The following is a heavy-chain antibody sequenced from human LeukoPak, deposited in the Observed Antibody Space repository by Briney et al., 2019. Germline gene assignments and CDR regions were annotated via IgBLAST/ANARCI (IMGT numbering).Heavy chain of an antibody. D-gene: IGHD1-26*01. CDR1: GYTLTELS. CDR3: ATNAKVGATRNFDY. CDR2: FDPEDGET. Sequence: GASVKVSCKVSGYTLTELSMHWVRQAPGKGLEWMGGFDPEDGETIYAQKFQGRVTMTEDTSTDTAYMELSSLRSEDTAVYYCATNAKVGATRNFDYWGQGTLVTVSS. J-gene: IGHJ4*02. V-gene: IGHV1-24*01.